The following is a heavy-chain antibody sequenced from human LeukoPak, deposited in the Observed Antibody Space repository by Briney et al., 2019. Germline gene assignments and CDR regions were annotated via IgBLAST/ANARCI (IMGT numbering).Heavy chain of an antibody. V-gene: IGHV1-69*04. CDR2: IIPILGIA. Sequence: ASVKVSCKASVGTFSRYAISWVRQAPGQGLEWMGRIIPILGIANYAQKFQGRVTITADKSTSTAYMELSSLRSEDTAVYYCVRASDIVATIKFDYWGQGTLVTVSS. J-gene: IGHJ4*02. CDR3: VRASDIVATIKFDY. D-gene: IGHD5-12*01. CDR1: VGTFSRYA.